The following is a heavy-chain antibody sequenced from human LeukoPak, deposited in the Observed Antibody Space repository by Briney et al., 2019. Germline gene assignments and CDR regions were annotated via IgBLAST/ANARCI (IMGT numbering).Heavy chain of an antibody. Sequence: SETLSLTCTVSGGSISSGDYYWSWIRQPPGKGLEWIGYIYYSGSTYYNPSLKSRVTISVDTSKNQFSLKLSSVTAADTAVYYCARDFLSNPYGGNSAVPAWGQGTLVTVSS. CDR3: ARDFLSNPYGGNSAVPA. CDR2: IYYSGST. CDR1: GGSISSGDYY. D-gene: IGHD4-23*01. V-gene: IGHV4-30-4*08. J-gene: IGHJ5*02.